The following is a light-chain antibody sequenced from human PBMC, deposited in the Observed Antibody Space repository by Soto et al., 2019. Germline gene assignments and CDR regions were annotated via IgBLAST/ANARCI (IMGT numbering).Light chain of an antibody. J-gene: IGLJ2*01. CDR1: SSDVGAYGY. CDR3: SSYTTSSTVV. V-gene: IGLV2-14*01. CDR2: EVS. Sequence: QSVLTQPASGSGSPGQSITISCTGTSSDVGAYGYVSWYQQHPGKAPKLMIYEVSYRPSGVSNRFSGSKSGNAASLTISGLQAEDEADYYCSSYTTSSTVVFGGGTKLTVL.